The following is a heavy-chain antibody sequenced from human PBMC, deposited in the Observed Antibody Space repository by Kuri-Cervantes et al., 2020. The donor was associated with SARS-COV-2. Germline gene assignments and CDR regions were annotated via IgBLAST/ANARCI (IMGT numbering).Heavy chain of an antibody. D-gene: IGHD2-21*02. J-gene: IGHJ4*02. CDR2: TSADRTKE. Sequence: GESLKISCAASGFTLSGYGIHWVRQAPGKGLEWVAATSADRTKEYYLDSVKGRFTISRDQSKNTLFLQMNSLRAEDTAVYYCVRDSCGGDCYSGGDYWGQGTLVTVSS. CDR1: GFTLSGYG. V-gene: IGHV3-33*05. CDR3: VRDSCGGDCYSGGDY.